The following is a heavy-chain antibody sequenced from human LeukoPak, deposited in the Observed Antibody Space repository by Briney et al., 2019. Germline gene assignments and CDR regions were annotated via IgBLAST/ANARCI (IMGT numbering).Heavy chain of an antibody. CDR3: ASLRIGGARPVFDY. J-gene: IGHJ4*02. Sequence: ASVKVSCKASGYTFTGYYMHWVRQAPGQGLEWMGWINPNSGGTNYAQKFQGRVTMIRDTSISTAYMELSRLRSDDTAVYYCASLRIGGARPVFDYWGQGTLVTVSS. D-gene: IGHD6-6*01. V-gene: IGHV1-2*02. CDR1: GYTFTGYY. CDR2: INPNSGGT.